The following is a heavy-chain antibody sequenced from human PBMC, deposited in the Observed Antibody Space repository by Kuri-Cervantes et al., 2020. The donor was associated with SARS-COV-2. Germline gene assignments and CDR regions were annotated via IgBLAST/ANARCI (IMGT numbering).Heavy chain of an antibody. CDR3: ARGDIVVVVASLKYYYGMDV. CDR1: GGTFSGYY. Sequence: GSLRLSYAVYGGTFSGYYWSWIRQPPGKGLEWIGEINHSGSTNYNPSLKSRVTISVDTSKNQFSLKLSSVTAADTAVYYCARGDIVVVVASLKYYYGMDVWGQGTTVTVSS. V-gene: IGHV4-34*01. D-gene: IGHD2-15*01. CDR2: INHSGST. J-gene: IGHJ6*02.